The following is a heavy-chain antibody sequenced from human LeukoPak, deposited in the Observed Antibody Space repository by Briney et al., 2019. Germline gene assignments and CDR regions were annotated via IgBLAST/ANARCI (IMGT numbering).Heavy chain of an antibody. J-gene: IGHJ4*02. CDR3: ARDSVGLLTGLHY. D-gene: IGHD3-9*01. CDR1: GFTVSSNY. Sequence: GGSLRLSCAASGFTVSSNYMSWVRQAPGKGLEWVSVIYSGGSTYYADSVKGRFTISRDNAKNSLFLQMNSLRAEDTAVYYCARDSVGLLTGLHYWGQGTLVTASS. V-gene: IGHV3-66*01. CDR2: IYSGGST.